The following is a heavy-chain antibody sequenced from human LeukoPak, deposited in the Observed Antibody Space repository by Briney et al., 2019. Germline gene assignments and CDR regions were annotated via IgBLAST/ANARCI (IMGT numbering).Heavy chain of an antibody. Sequence: GASVKVSCKASGYTFTSYYMHWVRQAPGQGLEWMGIINPSGGSTSYAQKFQGRVTMTRDTSTSTVYMELSSLRSEDTAVYYCARDFHYYDSSEAFDIWGQGTMVTVSS. CDR3: ARDFHYYDSSEAFDI. CDR1: GYTFTSYY. CDR2: INPSGGST. J-gene: IGHJ3*02. D-gene: IGHD3-22*01. V-gene: IGHV1-46*01.